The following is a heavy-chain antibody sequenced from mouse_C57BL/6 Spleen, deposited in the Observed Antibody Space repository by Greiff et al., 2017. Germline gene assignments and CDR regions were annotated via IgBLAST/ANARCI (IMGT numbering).Heavy chain of an antibody. CDR2: ISDGGSYT. CDR1: GFTFSSYA. V-gene: IGHV5-4*01. Sequence: DVKLVESGGGLVKPGGSLKLSCAASGFTFSSYAMSWVRQTPEKRLEWVATISDGGSYTYYPDNVKGRFTISRDNAKNNLYLQMSHLKSEDTAMYYCAREDSNYDGVDYWGQGTTLTVSS. CDR3: AREDSNYDGVDY. J-gene: IGHJ2*01. D-gene: IGHD2-5*01.